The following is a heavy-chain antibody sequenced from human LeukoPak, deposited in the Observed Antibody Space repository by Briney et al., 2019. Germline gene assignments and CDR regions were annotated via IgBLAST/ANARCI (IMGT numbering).Heavy chain of an antibody. J-gene: IGHJ4*02. D-gene: IGHD6-13*01. Sequence: SGGSLILSCSASGLPFSNYAMHWVRQAPGKGLEYVSAISSSGGSTYYADSVKGRFTISRDNSKNTLYLQMSSLRAEDTAVYYCVKSIAAAGTVDYWGQGTLVTVSS. CDR2: ISSSGGST. CDR1: GLPFSNYA. V-gene: IGHV3-64D*06. CDR3: VKSIAAAGTVDY.